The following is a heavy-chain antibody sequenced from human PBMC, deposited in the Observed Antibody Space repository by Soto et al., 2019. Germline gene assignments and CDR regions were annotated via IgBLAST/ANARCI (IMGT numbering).Heavy chain of an antibody. V-gene: IGHV3-7*01. Sequence: LGGSLRLSCAASGFTFSSYWMSWVRQAPGKGLEWVANIKQDGSEKNYVDSMKGRFTISRDNAKNSLFLQMNSLSAEDTAVYYCARFTRVDYWGQGTLVTVSS. J-gene: IGHJ4*02. CDR3: ARFTRVDY. CDR2: IKQDGSEK. CDR1: GFTFSSYW.